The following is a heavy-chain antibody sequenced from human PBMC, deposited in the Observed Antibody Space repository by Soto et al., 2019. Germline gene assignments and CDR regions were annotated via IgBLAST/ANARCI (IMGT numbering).Heavy chain of an antibody. Sequence: SETLSLTFSDSGGSIRHHNWGWTRLPPGKGLEWIGYFRDDGSTSYNPSLSSRVTMSLDTSKKEFSLKLTSVTAADTAVYYCMRQGFGVLHGLVDVWGQGTTVT. CDR1: GGSIRHHN. V-gene: IGHV4-59*08. D-gene: IGHD3-10*01. J-gene: IGHJ6*02. CDR3: MRQGFGVLHGLVDV. CDR2: FRDDGST.